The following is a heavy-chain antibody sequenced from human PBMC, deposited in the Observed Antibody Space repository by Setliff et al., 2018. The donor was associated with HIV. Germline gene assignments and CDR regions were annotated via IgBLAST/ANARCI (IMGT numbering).Heavy chain of an antibody. CDR3: ARDNRTGYSGGWPLDY. J-gene: IGHJ4*02. V-gene: IGHV1-2*02. CDR1: GYTFIGYY. D-gene: IGHD5-12*01. Sequence: GASVKVSCKASGYTFIGYYMHWVRQAPGQGLEWMGWINPNNGATNYAQKFQGRVTMTRDTTISTAYMELSRLRSDDTAVYYCARDNRTGYSGGWPLDYWGQGTVVTVS. CDR2: INPNNGAT.